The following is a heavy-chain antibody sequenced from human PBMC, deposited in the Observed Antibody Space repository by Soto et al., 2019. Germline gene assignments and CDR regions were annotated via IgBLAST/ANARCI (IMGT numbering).Heavy chain of an antibody. V-gene: IGHV4-34*01. CDR3: ARDSWLDSDENYFDY. J-gene: IGHJ4*02. Sequence: PSETLSLTCAVYGGSFSGYYWSWIRQPPGKGLEWIGEINHSGSTNYNPSLKSRVTISVDTSKNQFSLKLSSVTAADTAVYYCARDSWLDSDENYFDYWGQGTLVTVSS. D-gene: IGHD2-2*03. CDR1: GGSFSGYY. CDR2: INHSGST.